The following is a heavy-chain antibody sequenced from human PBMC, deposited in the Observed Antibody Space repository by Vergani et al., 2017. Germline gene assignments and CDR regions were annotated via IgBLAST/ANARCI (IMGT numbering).Heavy chain of an antibody. D-gene: IGHD3-3*01. Sequence: QVQLQESGPGLVKPSETLSLTCTVSGGSISSYYWSWIRQPAGKGLEWIGRIYTSGSTNYNPSLKSRVPMSVDTSKNQFSLKRSSVTAADTAVYYCAREFLEWLPPYYFDYWGQGTLVTVSS. CDR2: IYTSGST. CDR1: GGSISSYY. CDR3: AREFLEWLPPYYFDY. J-gene: IGHJ4*02. V-gene: IGHV4-4*07.